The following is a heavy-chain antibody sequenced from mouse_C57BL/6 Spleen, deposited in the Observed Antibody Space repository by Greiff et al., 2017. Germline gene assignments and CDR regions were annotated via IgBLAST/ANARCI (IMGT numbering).Heavy chain of an antibody. Sequence: QVQLKQSGAELVKPGASVKLSCKASGYTFTEYTIHWVKQRSGQGLGWIGWFYPGSGSIKYNEKFKDKATLTADKSASTVYMELSRLTSEDSAVYFCARHESPIYYDYPYYAMDYWGQGTSVTVSS. V-gene: IGHV1-62-2*01. J-gene: IGHJ4*01. CDR3: ARHESPIYYDYPYYAMDY. CDR2: FYPGSGSI. D-gene: IGHD2-4*01. CDR1: GYTFTEYT.